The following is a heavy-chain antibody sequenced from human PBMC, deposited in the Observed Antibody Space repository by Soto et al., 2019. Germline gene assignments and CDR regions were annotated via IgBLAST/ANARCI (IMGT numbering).Heavy chain of an antibody. J-gene: IGHJ4*02. CDR1: GFTFSSYA. V-gene: IGHV3-23*01. CDR3: AKGGGSGWYRPVYFDY. D-gene: IGHD6-19*01. Sequence: EVQLLESGGGLVQPGGSLRLSCAASGFTFSSYAMSWVRQAPGKGLEWVSAISGSGGSTYYADSVKGRFTISRDNSKNTLYLQMNSLRAEDTAVYYCAKGGGSGWYRPVYFDYWGQGTLVTVSS. CDR2: ISGSGGST.